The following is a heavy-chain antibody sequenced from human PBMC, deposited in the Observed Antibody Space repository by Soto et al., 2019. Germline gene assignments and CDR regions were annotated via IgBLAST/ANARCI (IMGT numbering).Heavy chain of an antibody. D-gene: IGHD1-1*01. CDR3: ARGGKERFRGSGMDV. Sequence: QVQLVQSGAEVKKPGSSVKVSCKASGGAFSSYAISWVRRVPGQGLEWMGEIISMFGAAMYAQKFQGRVTITADESASTAYMELSSLRSEDTAIYFCARGGKERFRGSGMDVWGQGTTVTVS. CDR2: IISMFGAA. V-gene: IGHV1-69*01. J-gene: IGHJ6*02. CDR1: GGAFSSYA.